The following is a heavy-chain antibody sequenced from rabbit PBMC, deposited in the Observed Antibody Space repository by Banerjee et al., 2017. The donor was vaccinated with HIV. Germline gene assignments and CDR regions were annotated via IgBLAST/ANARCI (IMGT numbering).Heavy chain of an antibody. Sequence: QEQLKETGGGLVQPGGSLKLSCKASGIDFSTYGISWVRQAPGKGLEWIACIYTGDGSTYYASWAKGRFTISKTSSTTVTLQMTSLTAADTATYFCARGYVGSRYYDNGMDLWGQGTLVTVS. J-gene: IGHJ6*01. V-gene: IGHV1S45*01. CDR3: ARGYVGSRYYDNGMDL. CDR1: GIDFSTYG. D-gene: IGHD8-1*01. CDR2: IYTGDGST.